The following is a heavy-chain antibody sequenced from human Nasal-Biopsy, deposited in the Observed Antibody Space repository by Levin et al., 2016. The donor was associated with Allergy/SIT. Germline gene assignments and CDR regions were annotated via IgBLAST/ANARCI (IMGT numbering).Heavy chain of an antibody. Sequence: GGSLRLSCAASGFNFGDYYMSWIRQAPGKGLEWVAYISTTGKTIYYADSVKGRFTISRDNGEKSLQLQMNSLTAEDTAVYYCARNNEYDILTGYHLRYGMDVWGQGTTVTVSS. D-gene: IGHD3-9*01. J-gene: IGHJ6*02. V-gene: IGHV3-11*01. CDR3: ARNNEYDILTGYHLRYGMDV. CDR2: ISTTGKTI. CDR1: GFNFGDYY.